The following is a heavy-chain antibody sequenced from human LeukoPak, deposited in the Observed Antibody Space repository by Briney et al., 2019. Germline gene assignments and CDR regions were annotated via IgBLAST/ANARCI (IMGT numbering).Heavy chain of an antibody. Sequence: ASVKVLWKASGYTFTAYYIHWVRRAPGQGLEWMGWINPNSGGTESAQKFQGRVTMTRDTSTSTAYMELSSLRSDDTAVYYCTRDHCTSINCYDYNYNGMDVWGQGTTVTVSS. CDR1: GYTFTAYY. V-gene: IGHV1-2*02. J-gene: IGHJ6*02. D-gene: IGHD2-2*01. CDR3: TRDHCTSINCYDYNYNGMDV. CDR2: INPNSGGT.